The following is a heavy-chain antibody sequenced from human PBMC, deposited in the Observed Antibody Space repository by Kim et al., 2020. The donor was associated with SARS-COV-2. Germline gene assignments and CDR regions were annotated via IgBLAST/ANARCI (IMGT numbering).Heavy chain of an antibody. J-gene: IGHJ4*02. D-gene: IGHD6-19*01. V-gene: IGHV3-15*01. CDR1: GFTFSNAW. CDR3: TTDPPYSSG. Sequence: GGSLRLSCAASGFTFSNAWMSWVRQAPGKGLEWVGRIKSKTDGWTTDYAAPVKGRFTISRDDSKNTLYLQMNSLKTEDTAVYYCTTDPPYSSGWGQGTLV. CDR2: IKSKTDGWTT.